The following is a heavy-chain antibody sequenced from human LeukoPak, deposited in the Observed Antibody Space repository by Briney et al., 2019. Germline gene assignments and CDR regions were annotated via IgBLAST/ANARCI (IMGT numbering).Heavy chain of an antibody. J-gene: IGHJ4*02. CDR2: IYSGGST. CDR1: GFTVSSNY. Sequence: GGSLRLSCAASGFTVSSNYMSWVRQAPGKGLEWVSVIYSGGSTYYADSVKGRFTISRDNSKNTLYLQMNSLRAEDTAMYYCASSRGRSYFDHWGQGTLVTVSS. D-gene: IGHD1-26*01. CDR3: ASSRGRSYFDH. V-gene: IGHV3-53*01.